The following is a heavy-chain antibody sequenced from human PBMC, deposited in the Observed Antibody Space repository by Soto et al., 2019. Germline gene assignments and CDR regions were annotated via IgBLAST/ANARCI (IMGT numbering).Heavy chain of an antibody. D-gene: IGHD3-10*01. Sequence: EVQLLESAGGLVQPAGSLRLSCAASGFTFSSYAMSWVRQAPGKGLEWVSAISGSGGSTYYADSVKGRFTISRDNSKNTLYLQMNSLRAEDTAVYYCAKDLGDGSGSYYTSDWGQGTLVTVSS. V-gene: IGHV3-23*01. J-gene: IGHJ4*02. CDR3: AKDLGDGSGSYYTSD. CDR2: ISGSGGST. CDR1: GFTFSSYA.